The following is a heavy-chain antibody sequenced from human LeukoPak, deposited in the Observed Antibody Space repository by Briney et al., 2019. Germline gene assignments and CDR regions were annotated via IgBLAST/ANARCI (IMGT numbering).Heavy chain of an antibody. V-gene: IGHV4-59*01. CDR2: IYYSGGT. CDR1: GGSISSYY. J-gene: IGHJ4*02. D-gene: IGHD3-3*01. CDR3: ARARLSWSGLFDY. Sequence: PSETLSLTCTVSGGSISSYYWSWIRQPPGKGLEWIGYIYYSGGTNYNPSLKSRVTISVDTSKNQFSLKLSSVTAADTAVYYCARARLSWSGLFDYWGQGTLVTVSS.